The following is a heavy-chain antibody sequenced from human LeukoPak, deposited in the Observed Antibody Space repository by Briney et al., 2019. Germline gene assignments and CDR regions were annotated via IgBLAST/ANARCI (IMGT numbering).Heavy chain of an antibody. CDR3: ATDLHFPADY. V-gene: IGHV3-7*01. Sequence: GGSLRLSCAASGFTFSSSWMSWVRQAPGKGLEWVANIRQDASEKSYVDSVKGRFTISRDNAKNSLYLEMSSLRAEDTAVYYCATDLHFPADYWGQGTLVTVSS. CDR1: GFTFSSSW. CDR2: IRQDASEK. D-gene: IGHD3-3*02. J-gene: IGHJ4*02.